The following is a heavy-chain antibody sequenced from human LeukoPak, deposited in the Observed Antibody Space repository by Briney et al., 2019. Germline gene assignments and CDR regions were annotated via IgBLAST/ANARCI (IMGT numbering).Heavy chain of an antibody. CDR3: ARYRGYSSYYMDV. V-gene: IGHV4-34*01. CDR1: GGSFSGYY. D-gene: IGHD5-18*01. CDR2: INHSGST. J-gene: IGHJ6*03. Sequence: PSETLSLTCAVYGGSFSGYYWSWIRQPPGKGLEWIGEINHSGSTNYNPSLKSRVTISVDTSKNQFSLKLSSVTAADTAVYYCARYRGYSSYYMDVWGKGTTVTVSS.